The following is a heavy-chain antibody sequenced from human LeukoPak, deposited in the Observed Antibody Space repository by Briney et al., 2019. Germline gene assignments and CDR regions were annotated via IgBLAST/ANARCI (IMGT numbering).Heavy chain of an antibody. CDR1: GGSITSTSYY. D-gene: IGHD2-15*01. CDR2: IYYSGST. J-gene: IGHJ4*02. CDR3: ARYIVSRLNFDY. Sequence: SETLSLTCSGSGGSITSTSYYWGWIRQPPGKGLEWIGSIYYSGSTYYNPSLKSRVTISVDTSKNQFSLKLNSVTAADTAVYYCARYIVSRLNFDYWGQGTLVTVSS. V-gene: IGHV4-39*07.